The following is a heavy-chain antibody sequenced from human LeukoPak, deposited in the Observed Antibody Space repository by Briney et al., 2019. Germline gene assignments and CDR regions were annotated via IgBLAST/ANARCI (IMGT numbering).Heavy chain of an antibody. CDR2: ISAYNGNT. CDR3: ARVGHSSSWRPYYMDV. V-gene: IGHV1-18*01. J-gene: IGHJ6*03. Sequence: ASVKVSCKASGYTFTSYGISWVRQAPGQGLEWVGWISAYNGNTNYAQKLQGRVTMTTDTSTSTAFMELRSLRSDDTAVYYCARVGHSSSWRPYYMDVWGKGTTVTVSS. D-gene: IGHD6-13*01. CDR1: GYTFTSYG.